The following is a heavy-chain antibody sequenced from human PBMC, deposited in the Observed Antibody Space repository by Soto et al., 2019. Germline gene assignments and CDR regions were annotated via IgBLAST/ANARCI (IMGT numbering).Heavy chain of an antibody. CDR2: INPNSGGT. Sequence: EASVKVSCKASGYTFTGYYMHWVRQAPGQGLEWMGWINPNSGGTNYAQKFQGWVTMTRDTSISTAYMELSRLRSDDTAVYYCARGGYYYDSSGYCYPFDYWGQGTLVTVSS. CDR1: GYTFTGYY. CDR3: ARGGYYYDSSGYCYPFDY. V-gene: IGHV1-2*04. D-gene: IGHD3-22*01. J-gene: IGHJ4*02.